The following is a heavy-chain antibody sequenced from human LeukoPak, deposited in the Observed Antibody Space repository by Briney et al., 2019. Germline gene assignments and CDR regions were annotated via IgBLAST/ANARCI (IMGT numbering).Heavy chain of an antibody. D-gene: IGHD2-15*01. CDR3: ARHLGYCSGGSCYRNWFDP. J-gene: IGHJ5*02. Sequence: SETLSLTCTVSGGSISSSSYYWGWIRQPPGKGLEWIGSIYYSGSTYYNPSLKSRGTISVDTSKNHFSLKLSSVTAADTAVYYCARHLGYCSGGSCYRNWFDPWGQGTLVTVSS. CDR2: IYYSGST. V-gene: IGHV4-39*01. CDR1: GGSISSSSYY.